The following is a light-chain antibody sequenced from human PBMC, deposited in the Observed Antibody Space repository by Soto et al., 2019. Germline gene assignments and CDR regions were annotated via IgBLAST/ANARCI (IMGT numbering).Light chain of an antibody. CDR1: QSRLHSNGYNY. J-gene: IGKJ1*01. CDR3: MQALQTPWT. V-gene: IGKV2-28*01. CDR2: LGS. Sequence: DIVMTQSPLSLPVTPGAPASISCRSSQSRLHSNGYNYLDWYLQKPGQSPRLLIYLGSNRASGVPDRFSGSGSGTDFTLKISRVEAEDVGVYYCMQALQTPWTFGQGTKVEIK.